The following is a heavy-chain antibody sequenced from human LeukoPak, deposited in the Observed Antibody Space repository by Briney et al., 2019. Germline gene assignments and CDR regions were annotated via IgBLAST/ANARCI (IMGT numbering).Heavy chain of an antibody. J-gene: IGHJ4*02. Sequence: ASVKVSCKASRYTFTSYGISWVRQAPGQGREWMGWISAYNGNTNYAQKLQGRVTMTPDTSTSTAYMALRSLRSDDTAVYYCARDQGSYDHIWGSYRRTLGDYWGQGTLVTVSS. CDR2: ISAYNGNT. CDR1: RYTFTSYG. V-gene: IGHV1-18*01. D-gene: IGHD3-16*02. CDR3: ARDQGSYDHIWGSYRRTLGDY.